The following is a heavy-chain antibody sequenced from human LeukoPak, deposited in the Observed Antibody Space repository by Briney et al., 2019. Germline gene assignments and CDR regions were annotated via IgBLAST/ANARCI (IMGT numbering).Heavy chain of an antibody. CDR2: INPSGGST. V-gene: IGHV1-46*01. J-gene: IGHJ6*03. D-gene: IGHD6-13*01. CDR1: GYTFTSYY. Sequence: ASVKVSCKASGYTFTSYYMHWVRQAPGQGLEWMGIINPSGGSTSYAQKFQGRVTMTRDTSTSTAYMELSSLRSEDTAVYYCAADTQWSAAADPYYYYYMDVWGKGTTVTVSS. CDR3: AADTQWSAAADPYYYYYMDV.